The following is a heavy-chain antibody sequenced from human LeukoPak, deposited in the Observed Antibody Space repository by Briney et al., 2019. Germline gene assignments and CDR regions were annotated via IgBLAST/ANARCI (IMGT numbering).Heavy chain of an antibody. CDR1: GYTLTELS. D-gene: IGHD3-22*01. CDR2: FDPEDGET. Sequence: ASVKVSCKVSGYTLTELSMHWVRQAPGKGLEWMGGFDPEDGETIYAQKFQGRVTMTEDTFTDTAYMELSSLRSEDTAVYYCATASYYYDSSGYFYYGMDVWGQGTTVTVSS. J-gene: IGHJ6*02. V-gene: IGHV1-24*01. CDR3: ATASYYYDSSGYFYYGMDV.